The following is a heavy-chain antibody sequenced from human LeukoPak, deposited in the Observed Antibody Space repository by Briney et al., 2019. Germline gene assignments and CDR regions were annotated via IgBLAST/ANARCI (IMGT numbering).Heavy chain of an antibody. J-gene: IGHJ6*03. Sequence: PGGSLRLSCAASGFTFSSYEMNWVRQAPGKGLEHISYISSISRTIDNADSVKGRFTISRDNAKNSLYLQMNSLRAEDTAVYYCARERRSNYYLDVWGKGTTVTVSS. CDR2: ISSISRTI. CDR1: GFTFSSYE. V-gene: IGHV3-48*03. CDR3: ARERRSNYYLDV.